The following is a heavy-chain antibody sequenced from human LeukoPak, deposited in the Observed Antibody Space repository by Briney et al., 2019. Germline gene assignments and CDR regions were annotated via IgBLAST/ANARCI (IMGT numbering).Heavy chain of an antibody. CDR1: GASISGYY. V-gene: IGHV4-59*01. CDR3: AGTGLFFDY. Sequence: SVTLSLTCRVSGASISGYYWSWIRQPPGKGLEWIGHMYYSGGTTYNPSLKSRVSISLDTSKKHFSLKLSSVTAADTAVYYCAGTGLFFDYWSQGTLVTVSS. D-gene: IGHD7-27*01. J-gene: IGHJ4*02. CDR2: MYYSGGT.